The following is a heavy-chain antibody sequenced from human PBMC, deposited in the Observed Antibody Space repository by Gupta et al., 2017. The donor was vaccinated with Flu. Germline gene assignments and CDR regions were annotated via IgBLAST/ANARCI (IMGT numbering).Heavy chain of an antibody. CDR3: AHVWKLYYFDV. CDR2: AYWSGDK. Sequence: GEGVGWLRQSPGEAPDWLAVAYWSGDKRYNPSLMSRLDITNNIPTKQVVLTLTNVDPGDTATYFCAHVWKLYYFDVWGRGTLVTVSS. CDR1: GEG. V-gene: IGHV2-5*01. J-gene: IGHJ4*02. D-gene: IGHD2-2*03.